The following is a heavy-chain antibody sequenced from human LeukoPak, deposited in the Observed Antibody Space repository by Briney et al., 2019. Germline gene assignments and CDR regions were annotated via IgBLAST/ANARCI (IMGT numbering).Heavy chain of an antibody. CDR2: INHSGST. CDR1: GGSFSGYY. Sequence: SETLSLTCAVYGGSFSGYYWSWIRQPPGKGLEWIGEINHSGSTNYNPSLKSRVTISVDKSKNQFSLKLSSVTAADTAVYYCARVFAPTMVRGVIDWGQGTLVTVSS. J-gene: IGHJ4*02. V-gene: IGHV4-34*01. CDR3: ARVFAPTMVRGVID. D-gene: IGHD3-10*01.